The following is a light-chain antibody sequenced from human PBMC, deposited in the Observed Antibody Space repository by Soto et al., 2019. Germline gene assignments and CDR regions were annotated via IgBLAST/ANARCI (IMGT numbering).Light chain of an antibody. CDR2: AAS. Sequence: DIQMTQSPSTLSGSVGDRVTITCRASQSISNHLNWYQQKPGKAPKLLIFAASSLQSGVPSRFSGSRSGPDFTLTISSLQPEDFATYYCQQLKSYPLTFGGGTKVDIK. J-gene: IGKJ4*01. V-gene: IGKV1-39*01. CDR1: QSISNH. CDR3: QQLKSYPLT.